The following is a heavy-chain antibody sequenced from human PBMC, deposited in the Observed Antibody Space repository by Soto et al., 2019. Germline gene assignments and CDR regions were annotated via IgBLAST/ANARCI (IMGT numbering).Heavy chain of an antibody. V-gene: IGHV5-51*01. CDR2: IYPGDSDT. Sequence: GESLKISCKGSGYSFTSYWIGWVRQMPGKGLEWMGIIYPGDSDTRYSPSFQGQVTISADKSISTTYLQWSSLKASDTAMYYCARHGVEGDIWTGYYYYYGMDVWGQGTTVTVSS. J-gene: IGHJ6*02. CDR1: GYSFTSYW. CDR3: ARHGVEGDIWTGYYYYYGMDV. D-gene: IGHD3-9*01.